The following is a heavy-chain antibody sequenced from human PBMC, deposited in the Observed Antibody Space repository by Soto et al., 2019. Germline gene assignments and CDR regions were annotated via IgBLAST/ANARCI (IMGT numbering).Heavy chain of an antibody. V-gene: IGHV4-59*08. D-gene: IGHD3-10*01. CDR1: GGSISKYY. J-gene: IGHJ6*02. Sequence: SETLCLTCTVSGGSISKYYWSWIRQSPGKGLEWIGYIFYSGNIKYNPSLKSRVTISVDRSRNQFSLNLSSVTAADTALYYCARHRAGVGDYYYYDLDVWGQGTTVTVSS. CDR3: ARHRAGVGDYYYYDLDV. CDR2: IFYSGNI.